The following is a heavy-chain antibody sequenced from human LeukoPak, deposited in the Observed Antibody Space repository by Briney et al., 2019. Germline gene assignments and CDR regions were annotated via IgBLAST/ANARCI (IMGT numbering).Heavy chain of an antibody. CDR3: ARDCSSTSCYDGAFDI. J-gene: IGHJ3*02. CDR1: GFTFSSYS. CDR2: ISSSSSYI. Sequence: GGSLRLSCAASGFTFSSYSMNWVRQAPGKGLEWVSYISSSSSYIYYADSVKGRFTTSRDNAKNSLYLQMNSLRAEDTAVYYCARDCSSTSCYDGAFDIWGQGTMVTVSS. V-gene: IGHV3-21*01. D-gene: IGHD2-2*01.